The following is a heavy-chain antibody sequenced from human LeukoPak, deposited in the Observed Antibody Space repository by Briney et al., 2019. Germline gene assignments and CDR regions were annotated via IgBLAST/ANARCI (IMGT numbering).Heavy chain of an antibody. Sequence: SETLSLTCAVSGYSISSGYYWSWIRQPPGKGLEWIGSIYHSGSTYYNPSLKSRVTISVDTSKNQFSLKLSSVTAADTAVYYCAIGRYYYDSSGYYSWFDPWGQGTLVTVSS. D-gene: IGHD3-22*01. CDR1: GYSISSGYY. CDR2: IYHSGST. V-gene: IGHV4-38-2*01. CDR3: AIGRYYYDSSGYYSWFDP. J-gene: IGHJ5*02.